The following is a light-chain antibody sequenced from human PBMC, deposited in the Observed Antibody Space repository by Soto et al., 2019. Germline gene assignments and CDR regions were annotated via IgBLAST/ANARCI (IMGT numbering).Light chain of an antibody. V-gene: IGKV1-39*01. Sequence: DIQMTQSPSSLSASVGDRVTITCRASQNIRSYLNWYQQKPGKAPKLLIYAASSLQTGVASRFTGSGFGTDFTLTIISLQHEDVATYYCQQTYTTPPGATFGPGTKVD. CDR3: QQTYTTPPGAT. J-gene: IGKJ3*01. CDR2: AAS. CDR1: QNIRSY.